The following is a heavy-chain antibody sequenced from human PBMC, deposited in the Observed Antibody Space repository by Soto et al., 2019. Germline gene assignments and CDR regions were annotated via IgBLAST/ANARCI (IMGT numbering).Heavy chain of an antibody. CDR2: ISGSGGST. V-gene: IGHV3-23*01. J-gene: IGHJ6*02. D-gene: IGHD3-10*01. CDR1: GFTFSPYA. CDR3: AKGLRRLLRTQYYYGLDV. Sequence: EVQLLESGGGLVQPGGSLRLSCAASGFTFSPYAMSWVRQAPGKGLEWVSSISGSGGSTNYADSVKGRFTVSRDNSKRTLSLQMNSLREEDTPIYYCAKGLRRLLRTQYYYGLDVWGRGTTVTVSS.